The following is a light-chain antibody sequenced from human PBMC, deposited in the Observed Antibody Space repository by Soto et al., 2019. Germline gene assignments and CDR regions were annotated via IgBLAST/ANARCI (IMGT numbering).Light chain of an antibody. CDR3: SPNSSTSRYV. V-gene: IGLV1-44*01. CDR1: SSNIGTSS. CDR2: TTN. Sequence: QSVLTQPHSASGTPGQRVTISCSGSSSNIGTSSVHWFQQLPGTAPKLLISTTNQRPSGVPDRFSGSKSGNTASLTISGLQAEDEADYYCSPNSSTSRYVFGAGTKVPVL. J-gene: IGLJ1*01.